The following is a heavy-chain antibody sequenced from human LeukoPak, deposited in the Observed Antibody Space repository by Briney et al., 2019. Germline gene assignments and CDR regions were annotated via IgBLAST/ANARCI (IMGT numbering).Heavy chain of an antibody. D-gene: IGHD2-15*01. CDR2: INPNSGGT. CDR3: ARGAKYCSGDSCYYYYYYMDV. Sequence: ASVKVSCKASGYTFTGYYMHWVRQAPGQGLEWMGWINPNSGGTNYAQKFQGRVTMTRDTSISTAYMDLSSLTSDDTAVYYCARGAKYCSGDSCYYYYYYMDVWGKGTTVTVSS. V-gene: IGHV1-2*02. J-gene: IGHJ6*03. CDR1: GYTFTGYY.